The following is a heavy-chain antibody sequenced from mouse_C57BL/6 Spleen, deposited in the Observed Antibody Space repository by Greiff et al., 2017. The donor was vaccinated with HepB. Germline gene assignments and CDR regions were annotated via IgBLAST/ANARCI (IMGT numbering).Heavy chain of an antibody. D-gene: IGHD2-5*01. CDR3: ARYYSNSGAMDY. Sequence: VQLQQPGAELVKPGASVQMSCKASGYTFTSYWITWVKQRPGQGLEWIGDIYPGSGSTNYNEKFKSKATLTVDTSSSTAYMQLSSLTSEDSAVYYCARYYSNSGAMDYWGQGTSVTVSS. CDR2: IYPGSGST. J-gene: IGHJ4*01. V-gene: IGHV1-55*01. CDR1: GYTFTSYW.